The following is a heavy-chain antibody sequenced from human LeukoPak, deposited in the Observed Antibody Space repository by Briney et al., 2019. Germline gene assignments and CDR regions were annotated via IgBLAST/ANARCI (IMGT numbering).Heavy chain of an antibody. CDR1: GFTFSSYG. D-gene: IGHD3-9*01. Sequence: PGGSLRLSCAASGFTFSSYGMHWVRQAPGKGLEWVAVISYDGSNKYYADSVKGRFTISRDNSKNTLYLQMNSLRAEDTAVYYCANVDYDYYYYMDVWGKGTTVTISS. J-gene: IGHJ6*03. CDR3: ANVDYDYYYYMDV. CDR2: ISYDGSNK. V-gene: IGHV3-30*18.